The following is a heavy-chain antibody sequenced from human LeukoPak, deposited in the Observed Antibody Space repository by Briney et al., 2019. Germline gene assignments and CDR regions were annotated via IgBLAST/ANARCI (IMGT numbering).Heavy chain of an antibody. D-gene: IGHD3-22*01. V-gene: IGHV4-31*02. J-gene: IGHJ4*02. Sequence: SWVRQAPGKGLEWIGYIYYSGGTYYNPSLKSRVTISVDTSKNQFSLKLSSVTAADTAVYYCARVRPYYYDSSGYQWGQGTLVTVSS. CDR3: ARVRPYYYDSSGYQ. CDR2: IYYSGGT.